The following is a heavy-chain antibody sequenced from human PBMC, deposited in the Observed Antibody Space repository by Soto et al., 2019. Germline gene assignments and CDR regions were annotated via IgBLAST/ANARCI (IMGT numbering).Heavy chain of an antibody. Sequence: QGQLVQSGAEVKKPGSSVKVSCKASGGTFSSYAISWVRQAPGQGLEYMGGIIPMFGTTNYAQKFRGRVTITADESTSTAYMELSSLRSDDTAVYYCARASGSSWYNWFDPWGQGTLVTVSS. CDR3: ARASGSSWYNWFDP. V-gene: IGHV1-69*01. CDR2: IIPMFGTT. D-gene: IGHD6-13*01. J-gene: IGHJ5*02. CDR1: GGTFSSYA.